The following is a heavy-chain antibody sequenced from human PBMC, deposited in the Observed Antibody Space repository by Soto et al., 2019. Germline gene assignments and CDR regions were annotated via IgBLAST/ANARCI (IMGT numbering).Heavy chain of an antibody. CDR2: IRNDGSNE. CDR1: GFTFSNYG. V-gene: IGHV3-30*18. CDR3: AKGPAGGDTHRSADY. D-gene: IGHD3-16*01. Sequence: GGSLRLSCAASGFTFSNYGMHWVRQAPGKGLEWVAVIRNDGSNEYYADSVKGRFTISRDNPKHTLYLQMNSLRAEDTAVYYCAKGPAGGDTHRSADYWGQGSLVTVSS. J-gene: IGHJ4*02.